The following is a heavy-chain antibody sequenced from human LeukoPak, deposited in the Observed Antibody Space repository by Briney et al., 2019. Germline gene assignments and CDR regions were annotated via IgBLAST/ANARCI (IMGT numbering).Heavy chain of an antibody. CDR1: GGSISSYY. Sequence: SETLSLTCTVSGGSISSYYWSWIRQPPGKGLEWIGYIYYSGSTNYNPSLKSRVTISVDTSKNQFSLKLSSVTAADTAVYYYAREGYSGSSWDYFDYWGQGTLVTVSS. D-gene: IGHD1-26*01. J-gene: IGHJ4*02. CDR3: AREGYSGSSWDYFDY. CDR2: IYYSGST. V-gene: IGHV4-59*01.